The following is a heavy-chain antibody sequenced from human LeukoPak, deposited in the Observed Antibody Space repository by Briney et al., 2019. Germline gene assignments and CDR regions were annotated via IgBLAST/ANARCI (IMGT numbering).Heavy chain of an antibody. D-gene: IGHD3-9*01. CDR2: IYHSGST. Sequence: SETLSLTCAVSGGSISSGGYSWSWIRQPPGKGLEWIGYIYHSGSTYYNPSLKSRVTISVDRSKNQFSLKLSSVTAADTAVYYCARKYYDILTGYTAMDVWGQGTTVTVSS. V-gene: IGHV4-30-2*01. CDR3: ARKYYDILTGYTAMDV. J-gene: IGHJ6*02. CDR1: GGSISSGGYS.